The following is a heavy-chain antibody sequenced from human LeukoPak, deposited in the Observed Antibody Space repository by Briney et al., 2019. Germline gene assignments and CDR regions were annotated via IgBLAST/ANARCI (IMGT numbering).Heavy chain of an antibody. D-gene: IGHD2-15*01. CDR3: TIMTHCTGGTCYSYDH. V-gene: IGHV1-18*01. CDR1: GYTFTSYG. J-gene: IGHJ4*02. CDR2: ISAYNDNI. Sequence: SVKVSRKTSGYTFTSYGITWVRQAPGKGLEWMGWISAYNDNIDYAQNLQGRVTMTTDTSTSTAYMELRSLRSDDTAVYYCTIMTHCTGGTCYSYDHWGQGTMVAVSS.